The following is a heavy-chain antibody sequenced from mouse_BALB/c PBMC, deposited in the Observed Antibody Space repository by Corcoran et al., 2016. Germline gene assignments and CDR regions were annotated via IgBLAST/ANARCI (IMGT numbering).Heavy chain of an antibody. Sequence: MQLQESGPGLVKPSQSLFLACSITGFPITSGYYWIWIRQSPGKPLELMGYITHSGETFYNPTLQSPISIPRETSKNQFLLQLNSVTTEDTAMYYCAGDYYGYGYFDVGGAGTTVTVSS. V-gene: IGHV12-3*02. J-gene: IGHJ1*01. CDR2: ITHSGET. CDR3: AGDYYGYGYFDV. D-gene: IGHD1-1*01. CDR1: GFPITSGYY.